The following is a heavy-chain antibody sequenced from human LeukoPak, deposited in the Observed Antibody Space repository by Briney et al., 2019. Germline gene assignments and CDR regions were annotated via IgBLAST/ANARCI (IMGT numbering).Heavy chain of an antibody. V-gene: IGHV3-7*01. D-gene: IGHD6-13*01. J-gene: IGHJ4*02. CDR1: GFTFSNYW. CDR3: ASGRQLGY. CDR2: IKEYGSEK. Sequence: GGSLSLSCAASGFTFSNYWMSWVRQAPGKGLELVANIKEYGSEKYYVDSVKGRFTISRDNARNSLYLQMNSLRGEDTAVYYCASGRQLGYWGQGTLVTVSS.